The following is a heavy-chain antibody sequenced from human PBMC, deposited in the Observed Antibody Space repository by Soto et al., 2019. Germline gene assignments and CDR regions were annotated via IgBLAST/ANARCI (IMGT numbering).Heavy chain of an antibody. CDR3: ARGGDWQFDY. J-gene: IGHJ4*02. V-gene: IGHV4-4*02. Sequence: QVQLQESGPGLVKPSGTLSLTCAGSGDSISSDTWWSWVRQPPGKGLEWIGELHHSGRTNYNPSLKRRVTILVEKSKNQVPLELSSMTAADTAVYYCARGGDWQFDYWGQGTLVTVSS. D-gene: IGHD2-21*02. CDR1: GDSISSDTW. CDR2: LHHSGRT.